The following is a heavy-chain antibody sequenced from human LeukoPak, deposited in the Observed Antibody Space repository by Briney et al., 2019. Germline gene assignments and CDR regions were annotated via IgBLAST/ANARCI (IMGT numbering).Heavy chain of an antibody. CDR2: VTPSGDPT. J-gene: IGHJ5*02. CDR3: AKDPPYGSGSYYPRGFDP. CDR1: GFTFTTYG. Sequence: GGSLRLSCAASGFTFTTYGMNWVRQAPGKGLEWVSGVTPSGDPTYYADSVKGRFIISRDNSKNTLYLQMNSLRAEDTAVYYCAKDPPYGSGSYYPRGFDPWGQGTLVTVSS. D-gene: IGHD3-10*01. V-gene: IGHV3-23*01.